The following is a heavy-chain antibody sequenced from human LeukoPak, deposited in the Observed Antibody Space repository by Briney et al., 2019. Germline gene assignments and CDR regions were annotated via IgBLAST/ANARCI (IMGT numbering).Heavy chain of an antibody. Sequence: GRSLRLSCAGSGFTFTTYGMHWVRQAPGKGLEGVAVISYDGSNKYYADSVKGRFAISRDNSKNTLYLQMNGLRAEDTAVYYCAKDRAEGYYFDYWGQGTLVTVSS. V-gene: IGHV3-30*18. CDR1: GFTFTTYG. J-gene: IGHJ4*02. CDR2: ISYDGSNK. CDR3: AKDRAEGYYFDY.